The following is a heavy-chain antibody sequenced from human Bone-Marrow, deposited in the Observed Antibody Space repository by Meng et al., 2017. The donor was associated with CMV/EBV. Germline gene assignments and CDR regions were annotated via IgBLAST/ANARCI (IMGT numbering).Heavy chain of an antibody. J-gene: IGHJ4*02. CDR3: VRLDIYDSSGYNGY. CDR1: GYTFTGYY. CDR2: INPNSGGT. V-gene: IGHV1-2*02. Sequence: ASVKVSCKASGYTFTGYYMHWVRQAPGQGLEWMGWINPNSGGTNYAQKFQGRVTMTRDTSISTAYMELSRLRSDDTAVYYCVRLDIYDSSGYNGYWGQGALVTVSS. D-gene: IGHD3-22*01.